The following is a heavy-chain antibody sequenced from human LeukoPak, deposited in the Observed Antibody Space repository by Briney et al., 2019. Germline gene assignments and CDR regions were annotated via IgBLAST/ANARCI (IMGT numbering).Heavy chain of an antibody. CDR2: INPNSGGT. CDR1: GYTLTGYY. CDR3: AFLEEWSNFDY. Sequence: GASVKVSCKASGYTLTGYYMHWVRQAPGQGLEWMGRINPNSGGTNYAQKFQGRVTMTRDTSISTAYMELSRLRSDDTAVYYCAFLEEWSNFDYWGQGTLVTVSS. J-gene: IGHJ4*02. D-gene: IGHD3-3*01. V-gene: IGHV1-2*06.